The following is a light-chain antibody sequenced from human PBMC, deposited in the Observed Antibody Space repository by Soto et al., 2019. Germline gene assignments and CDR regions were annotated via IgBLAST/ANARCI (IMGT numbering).Light chain of an antibody. CDR2: AAS. CDR1: RDIYNS. Sequence: DIQMTQSPSSLSAFVGDRVTITCQASRDIYNSLNWYQQKPGKAPKLLIYAASNLETGVPSRFSGSGSGTDFTFTISSLQPEDIATYYCQHYDNLPPTFGPGTKVDIK. J-gene: IGKJ3*01. V-gene: IGKV1-33*01. CDR3: QHYDNLPPT.